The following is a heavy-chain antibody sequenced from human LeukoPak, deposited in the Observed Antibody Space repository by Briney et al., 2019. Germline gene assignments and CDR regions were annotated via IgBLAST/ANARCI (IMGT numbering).Heavy chain of an antibody. D-gene: IGHD1-26*01. Sequence: GESLQIFCKGSGYRFTSYWIGWVRQMPGKGLEWMGIIYPGDSDTRYRPSFQGQVTTSAEKSISTEYQQWSSLKTADTAVYYCARHFESGLFDYWGQGTLVTVSS. J-gene: IGHJ4*02. CDR1: GYRFTSYW. CDR3: ARHFESGLFDY. V-gene: IGHV5-51*01. CDR2: IYPGDSDT.